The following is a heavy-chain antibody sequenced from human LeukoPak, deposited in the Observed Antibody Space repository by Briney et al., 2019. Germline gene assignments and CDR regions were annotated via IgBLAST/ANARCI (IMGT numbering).Heavy chain of an antibody. J-gene: IGHJ6*02. V-gene: IGHV3-74*01. CDR3: VRCVSYGVSYGMNV. CDR2: IYSDGGGT. CDR1: GFSISGYW. D-gene: IGHD4-17*01. Sequence: GGSLRLSCAASGFSISGYWMHWVRQVPGKGLVWVSRIYSDGGGTTYADSVKGRFTISRDNAKNTLYLQMNSLRAEDTAVYYCVRCVSYGVSYGMNVWGQGTTVTVSS.